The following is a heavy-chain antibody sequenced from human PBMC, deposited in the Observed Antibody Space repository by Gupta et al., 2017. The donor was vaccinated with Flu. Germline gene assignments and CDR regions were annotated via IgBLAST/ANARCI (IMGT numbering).Heavy chain of an antibody. J-gene: IGHJ5*02. D-gene: IGHD1-1*01. CDR2: NNHSGDT. Sequence: GSINNYFWSWIRPTTGKGLEWMGDNNHSGDTNYNPSLSSRVSISVDTSKNQFSLRLTSVTAADTAVYYCARGGRTTWPHREYNVDAGGQGSLVTVSS. CDR1: GSINNYF. CDR3: ARGGRTTWPHREYNVDA. V-gene: IGHV4-34*01.